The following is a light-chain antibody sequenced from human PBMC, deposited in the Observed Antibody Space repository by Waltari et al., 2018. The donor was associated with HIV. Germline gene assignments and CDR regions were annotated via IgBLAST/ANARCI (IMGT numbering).Light chain of an antibody. CDR1: QSLTIN. CDR2: AAS. Sequence: EIVMTQSPATLSVSPGERATLSCRASQSLTINLAWYQQKPGQAHRLLIYAASTRATGIPARFTGSGSGTEFTLTISSLQSEDFAFYYCQQYNNWPRTFGQGTKVEIK. V-gene: IGKV3-15*01. CDR3: QQYNNWPRT. J-gene: IGKJ1*01.